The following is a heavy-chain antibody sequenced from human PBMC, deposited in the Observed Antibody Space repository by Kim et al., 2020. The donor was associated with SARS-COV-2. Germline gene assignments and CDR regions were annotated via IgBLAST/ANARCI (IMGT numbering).Heavy chain of an antibody. V-gene: IGHV3-74*01. CDR3: MRDYDF. CDR1: GFSFDFYC. CDR2: IQHDGGRT. J-gene: IGHJ4*02. Sequence: GGSLRLSCAASGFSFDFYCIHWVRQAPGKGLVWVSGIQHDGGRTTSADSVRGRCTISRDNDKNTVFLEMSSLRPEDTAVSYCMRDYDFWGQGTLVTVSS.